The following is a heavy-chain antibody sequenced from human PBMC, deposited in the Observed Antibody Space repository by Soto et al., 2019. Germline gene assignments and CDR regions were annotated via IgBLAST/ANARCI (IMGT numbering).Heavy chain of an antibody. CDR3: ARDQGGEVGPNESMGYFDY. V-gene: IGHV1-46*01. J-gene: IGHJ4*02. CDR2: INPSGGST. CDR1: GYTFTSYY. D-gene: IGHD3-16*01. Sequence: ASVKVSCKASGYTFTSYYMHWVRQAPGQGLEWMGIINPSGGSTSYAQKFQGRVTMTRDTSTSTVYMELSSLRSEDTAVYYCARDQGGEVGPNESMGYFDYWGPGTLVTVSS.